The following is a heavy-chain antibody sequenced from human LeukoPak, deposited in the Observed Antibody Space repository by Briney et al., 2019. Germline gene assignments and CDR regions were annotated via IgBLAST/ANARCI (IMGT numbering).Heavy chain of an antibody. V-gene: IGHV3-23*01. D-gene: IGHD5-18*01. J-gene: IGHJ4*02. CDR3: AKFRYTAMGTFDY. Sequence: GGSLSLSCAASGFTFSGYAMSWVRQAPGKGLECVSGINGCGGSTYYADSVKGRFTISRDKSKNTLYLQMNSLRAEDTAVYYCAKFRYTAMGTFDYWGQGTLVTVS. CDR1: GFTFSGYA. CDR2: INGCGGST.